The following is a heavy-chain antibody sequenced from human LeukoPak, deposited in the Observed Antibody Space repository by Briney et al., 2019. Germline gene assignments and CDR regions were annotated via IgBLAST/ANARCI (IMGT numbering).Heavy chain of an antibody. CDR1: VYTFTGYY. Sequence: ASVKVSCKASVYTFTGYYMHWVRQAPGQGLEWMGRINPNSGGTNYAQKFQGRVTMTRDTSISTAYMELSRLRSDDTAVYYCARDSVPYYYDSSGTNAFDIWGQGTMVTVSS. J-gene: IGHJ3*02. CDR2: INPNSGGT. V-gene: IGHV1-2*06. CDR3: ARDSVPYYYDSSGTNAFDI. D-gene: IGHD3-22*01.